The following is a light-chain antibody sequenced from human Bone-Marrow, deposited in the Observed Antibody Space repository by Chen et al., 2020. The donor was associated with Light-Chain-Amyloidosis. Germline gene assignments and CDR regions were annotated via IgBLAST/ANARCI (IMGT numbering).Light chain of an antibody. V-gene: IGLV3-21*02. CDR1: NIGATS. Sequence: YVLTQPSSVSVAPGQTATMACGGNNIGATSVHWYQQTPGQAPLLVVYDDSDRPSGIPERLSGSNSGNTATLTISRVEAGDEADYYCQVWDRSSDRPVFGGGTKLTVL. CDR3: QVWDRSSDRPV. J-gene: IGLJ3*02. CDR2: DDS.